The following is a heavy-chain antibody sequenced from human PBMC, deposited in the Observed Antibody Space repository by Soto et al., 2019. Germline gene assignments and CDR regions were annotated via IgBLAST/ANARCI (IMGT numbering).Heavy chain of an antibody. CDR3: ARGMGWLATNRFDY. Sequence: ASVKVSCKASGGTFSSYAISWVRQAPGQGLEWMGGIIPIFGTANYAQKFQGRVTITADESTSTAYMELSSLRSEDTAVYYCARGMGWLATNRFDYWGQGTLVTVSS. D-gene: IGHD6-19*01. CDR1: GGTFSSYA. J-gene: IGHJ4*02. V-gene: IGHV1-69*13. CDR2: IIPIFGTA.